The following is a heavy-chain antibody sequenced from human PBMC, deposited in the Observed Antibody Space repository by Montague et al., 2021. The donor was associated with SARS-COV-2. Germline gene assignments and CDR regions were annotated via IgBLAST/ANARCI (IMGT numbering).Heavy chain of an antibody. Sequence: SVTLSLTCAVYGGSFSVYYWSWLRQSPRSGLEWIAEISQSGTAHYNPSLESRVSISIDTSRNQFTLKLSSVTAADTAMYYCAREREVERAARTLVAFDMWGQGTMVTVSS. V-gene: IGHV4-34*01. D-gene: IGHD1-1*01. CDR1: GGSFSVYY. CDR3: AREREVERAARTLVAFDM. J-gene: IGHJ3*02. CDR2: ISQSGTA.